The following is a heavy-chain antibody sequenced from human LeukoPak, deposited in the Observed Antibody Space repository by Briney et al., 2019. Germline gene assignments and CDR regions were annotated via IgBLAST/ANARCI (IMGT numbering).Heavy chain of an antibody. V-gene: IGHV4-34*01. Sequence: SETLSLTCAVYGGSFSGYYWSWIRQPPGKGLEWIGEINHSGSTNYNPSLKSRVTISVDTSKNQFSLKLSSVTAADTAVYYCARGNCRRRVVTAIRAFDIWGQGTMVTVSS. CDR1: GGSFSGYY. J-gene: IGHJ3*02. D-gene: IGHD2-21*02. CDR2: INHSGST. CDR3: ARGNCRRRVVTAIRAFDI.